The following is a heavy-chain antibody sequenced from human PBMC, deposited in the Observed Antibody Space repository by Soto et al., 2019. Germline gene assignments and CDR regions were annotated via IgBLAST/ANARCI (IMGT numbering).Heavy chain of an antibody. CDR3: TKFRSSWVESGMEV. CDR1: GFTLNDYA. J-gene: IGHJ6*02. Sequence: DVKLVESGGGLVQPGRSLRLSCAASGFTLNDYAMHWVRQVPGKGLEWVSSIDWNAETLDYADSVKGRFTISRDNAKNSLYLQINSLRTEDTALYYCTKFRSSWVESGMEVWGQGTTVTVSS. V-gene: IGHV3-9*01. CDR2: IDWNAETL.